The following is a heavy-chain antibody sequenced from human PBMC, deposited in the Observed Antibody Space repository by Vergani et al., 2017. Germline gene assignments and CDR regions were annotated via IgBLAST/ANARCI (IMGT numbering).Heavy chain of an antibody. J-gene: IGHJ6*02. CDR1: GFTFSSYS. V-gene: IGHV3-21*01. D-gene: IGHD2-2*01. Sequence: EVQLVESGGGLVKPGGSLRLSCAASGFTFSSYSMNWVRQAPGKGLEWVSSISSSSSYIYYADSVKGRFTISRDNAKNSLYLQMNSLRAEDTAVYYCARDYCSSTSCYDYGMDVWGQGTTVTVSS. CDR3: ARDYCSSTSCYDYGMDV. CDR2: ISSSSSYI.